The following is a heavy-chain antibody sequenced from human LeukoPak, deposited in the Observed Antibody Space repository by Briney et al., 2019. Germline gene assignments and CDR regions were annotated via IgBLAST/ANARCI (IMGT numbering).Heavy chain of an antibody. CDR1: GGSISSSSYY. J-gene: IGHJ3*01. CDR2: IYYSGST. CDR3: ARHGTEQQLVEG. V-gene: IGHV4-39*01. Sequence: TSETLSLTCTVSGGSISSSSYYWGWIRQPPGKGLEWIGSIYYSGSTYYNPSLKSRVTISVDTSKNQFSLKLSSVTAADTAVYYCARHGTEQQLVEGWGQGTMVTVSS. D-gene: IGHD6-13*01.